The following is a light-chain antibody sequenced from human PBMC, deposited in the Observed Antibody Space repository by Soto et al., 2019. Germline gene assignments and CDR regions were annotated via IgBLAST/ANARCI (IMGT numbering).Light chain of an antibody. V-gene: IGLV2-8*01. CDR3: SSYADTNNLL. J-gene: IGLJ2*01. CDR1: SSDVGDYKY. CDR2: AVS. Sequence: QSALTQPPSASGSPGQSVTISCTGTSSDVGDYKYVSWYQQHPGKAPKLMIYAVSERPSGVPDRFSGSKSGNTASLTVSGLQAEDEADYYCSSYADTNNLLFGGGTKLTVL.